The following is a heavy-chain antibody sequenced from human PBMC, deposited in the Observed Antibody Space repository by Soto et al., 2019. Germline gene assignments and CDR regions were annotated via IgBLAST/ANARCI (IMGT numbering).Heavy chain of an antibody. D-gene: IGHD6-19*01. CDR3: AKAHSSGWYEGYYYYYGMDV. J-gene: IGHJ6*02. CDR2: ISYDGSNK. V-gene: IGHV3-30*18. Sequence: GGSLRLSCAASGFTFSSYGMHRVRQAPGKGLEWVAVISYDGSNKYYADSVKGRFTISRDNSKNTLYLQMNSLRAEDTAVYYCAKAHSSGWYEGYYYYYGMDVWGQGTTVTVSS. CDR1: GFTFSSYG.